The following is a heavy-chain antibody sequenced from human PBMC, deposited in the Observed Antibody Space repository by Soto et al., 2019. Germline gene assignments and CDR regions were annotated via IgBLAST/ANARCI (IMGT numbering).Heavy chain of an antibody. CDR2: ISSSSSYI. J-gene: IGHJ5*02. CDR3: ARDHEVGGDWFDP. Sequence: EVQLVESGGGLVKPGGSLRLSCAASGFTFSSYSMNWVRQAPGKGLEWVSSISSSSSYIYYADSVKGRFTISRDNAKNSLYLQMNSLRAEDTAVYYCARDHEVGGDWFDPWGQGTLVTVSS. D-gene: IGHD1-26*01. CDR1: GFTFSSYS. V-gene: IGHV3-21*01.